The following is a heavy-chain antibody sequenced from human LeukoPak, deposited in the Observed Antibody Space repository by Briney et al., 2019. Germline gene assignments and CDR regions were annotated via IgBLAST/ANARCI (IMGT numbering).Heavy chain of an antibody. CDR3: ASNEYSSSSGAHYYYYYYMDV. J-gene: IGHJ6*03. D-gene: IGHD6-6*01. CDR2: INPNSGGT. CDR1: GYTFTGYY. V-gene: IGHV1-2*04. Sequence: ASVKVSCKASGYTFTGYYMHWVRQAPGQGLEWMGWINPNSGGTNYAQKFQGWVTMTRDTSISTAYMELSRLRSDDTAVYYCASNEYSSSSGAHYYYYYYMDVWGKGTTVTVSS.